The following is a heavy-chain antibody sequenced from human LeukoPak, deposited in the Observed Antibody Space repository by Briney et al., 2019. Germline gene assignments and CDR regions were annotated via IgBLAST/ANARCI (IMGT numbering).Heavy chain of an antibody. D-gene: IGHD5-24*01. Sequence: SETLSLTCAVYGGSFSGYYWSWIRQPPGKGLEWIGEINHSGSTNYNPSLKSRVTISVDTSKNQFSLKLSSVTAADTAVYYCARQRDGYNLLSLGYYFDYWGQGTLVTASS. CDR2: INHSGST. J-gene: IGHJ4*02. V-gene: IGHV4-34*01. CDR1: GGSFSGYY. CDR3: ARQRDGYNLLSLGYYFDY.